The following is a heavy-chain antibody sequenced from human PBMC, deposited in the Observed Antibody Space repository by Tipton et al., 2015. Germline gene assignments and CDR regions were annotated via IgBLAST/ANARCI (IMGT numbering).Heavy chain of an antibody. J-gene: IGHJ4*02. Sequence: GLVKPSETLSLTCAISGYSISSGYYWGWIRQPPGKGLEWIGSTYHSGDSYYNPSLKSRVTISVDTSKNQFSLQLKSVTAADTAVYYCARGEIGDFDSWGQGTLVTVSS. CDR1: GYSISSGYY. CDR2: TYHSGDS. CDR3: ARGEIGDFDS. V-gene: IGHV4-38-2*01. D-gene: IGHD4-17*01.